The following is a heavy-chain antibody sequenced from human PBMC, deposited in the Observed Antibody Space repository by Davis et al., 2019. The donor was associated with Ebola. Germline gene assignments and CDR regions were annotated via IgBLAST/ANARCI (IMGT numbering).Heavy chain of an antibody. CDR2: IYSGGST. CDR1: GFTVSSNY. V-gene: IGHV3-53*01. Sequence: GESLKISCAASGFTVSSNYMSWVRQAPGKGLEWVSVIYSGGSTYYADSVKGRFTISRDNAKNTLYLQMNDLRAEDTAVYYCAREGRVFGCDYWGQGVLVTVSS. CDR3: AREGRVFGCDY. J-gene: IGHJ4*02. D-gene: IGHD3-3*01.